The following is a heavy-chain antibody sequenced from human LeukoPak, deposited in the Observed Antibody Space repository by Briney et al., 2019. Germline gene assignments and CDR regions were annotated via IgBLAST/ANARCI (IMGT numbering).Heavy chain of an antibody. J-gene: IGHJ4*02. Sequence: KLGESLKISCKGSGYDFNSYWIGWVRQMPGKGLEWMGVIYPDDSRTRYSPSFQGQVAISVDKSITTAYLQWSSLKASDTAIYYWARQYYLDGRGYCCLDYWGQGTLVTVSS. CDR1: GYDFNSYW. V-gene: IGHV5-51*01. D-gene: IGHD3-22*01. CDR3: ARQYYLDGRGYCCLDY. CDR2: IYPDDSRT.